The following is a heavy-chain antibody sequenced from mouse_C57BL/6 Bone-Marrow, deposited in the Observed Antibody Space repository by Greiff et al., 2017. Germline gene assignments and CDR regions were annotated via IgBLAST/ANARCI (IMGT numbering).Heavy chain of an antibody. CDR2: IYPRSGNT. J-gene: IGHJ2*01. D-gene: IGHD3-2*02. V-gene: IGHV1-81*01. CDR3: ARGGQLRPYYFDY. Sequence: QVQLKESGAELARPGASVKLSCKASGYTFTSYGISWVKQRTGQGLEWIGEIYPRSGNTYYNEKFKGKATLTADKSSSTECMELRSLTSEDSAVYFCARGGQLRPYYFDYWGRGTTLTVSS. CDR1: GYTFTSYG.